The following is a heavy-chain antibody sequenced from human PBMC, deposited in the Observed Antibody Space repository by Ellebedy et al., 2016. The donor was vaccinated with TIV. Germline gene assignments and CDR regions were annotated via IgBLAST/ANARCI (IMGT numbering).Heavy chain of an antibody. CDR1: GFTLSSYA. CDR3: ATPTASSDAFDI. J-gene: IGHJ3*02. V-gene: IGHV3-23*01. CDR2: ISGSGGST. Sequence: GESLKISXAASGFTLSSYAMHWVRQAPGKGLEWVSAISGSGGSTYYADSVKGRFTISRDNSKNTLYLQMNSLRAEDTAVYYCATPTASSDAFDIWGQGTMVTVSS.